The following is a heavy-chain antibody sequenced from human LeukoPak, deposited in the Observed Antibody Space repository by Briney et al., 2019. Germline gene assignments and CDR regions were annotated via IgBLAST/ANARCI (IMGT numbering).Heavy chain of an antibody. CDR2: IYYSGST. V-gene: IGHV4-39*07. Sequence: SETLSLTCTVSGGSISSTRYYWGWIRQPPGKGLEWIGSIYYSGSTNYNPSLKSRVTISVDTSKNQFSLKLSSVTAADTAVYYCAVQTRGYYYYYMDVWGKGTTVTVSS. CDR1: GGSISSTRYY. J-gene: IGHJ6*03. CDR3: AVQTRGYYYYYMDV. D-gene: IGHD4-23*01.